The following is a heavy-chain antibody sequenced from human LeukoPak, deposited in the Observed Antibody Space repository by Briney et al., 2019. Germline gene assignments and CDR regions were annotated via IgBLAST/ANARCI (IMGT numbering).Heavy chain of an antibody. CDR3: ARYGFSSVWQGGWHAFDI. V-gene: IGHV1-46*01. CDR1: GYTFTSYY. Sequence: ASVRVSCTASGYTFTSYYVHWVRQAPGQGLQWMGIINPTSGDTNYAQNFQGRVTITRDMSTSTVYMELSSLRSEDTGVYYCARYGFSSVWQGGWHAFDIWGHGTMVTVSS. J-gene: IGHJ3*02. CDR2: INPTSGDT. D-gene: IGHD6-25*01.